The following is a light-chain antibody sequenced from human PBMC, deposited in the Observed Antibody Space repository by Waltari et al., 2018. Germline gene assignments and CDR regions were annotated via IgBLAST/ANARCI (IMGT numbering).Light chain of an antibody. V-gene: IGKV2-28*01. Sequence: DVMMTQSQLSLPVTPGEPASISCRSSQSLLHSNGYNYLDWYVQKPGQAPQLLIYLGSDRASGVPDRISGSGSGTDFTLQISRVEAEDVGVYYCMQALQTPPTFGQGTKLEIK. J-gene: IGKJ2*01. CDR3: MQALQTPPT. CDR1: QSLLHSNGYNY. CDR2: LGS.